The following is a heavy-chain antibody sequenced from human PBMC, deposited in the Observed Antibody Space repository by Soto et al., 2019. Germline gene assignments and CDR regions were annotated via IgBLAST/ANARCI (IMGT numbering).Heavy chain of an antibody. CDR3: AGYGLAYCGGDCYSGFDY. Sequence: GASVEVSCAACGGTISSYAISWVRQDPGQGLEWMGGIIPIFGTANYAQKFQGRVTITADESTSTAYMELSSLRSEDTAVYYCAGYGLAYCGGDCYSGFDYWGQGTLVTVSS. CDR2: IIPIFGTA. V-gene: IGHV1-69*13. CDR1: GGTISSYA. J-gene: IGHJ4*02. D-gene: IGHD2-21*02.